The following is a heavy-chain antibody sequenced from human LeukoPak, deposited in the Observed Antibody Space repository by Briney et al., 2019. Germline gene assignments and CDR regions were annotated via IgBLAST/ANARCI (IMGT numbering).Heavy chain of an antibody. J-gene: IGHJ4*02. V-gene: IGHV1-24*01. CDR2: FDPEDGET. D-gene: IGHD6-19*01. Sequence: GASVKVSCKVSGYTLTELSMHWVRQAPGKGLEWMGGFDPEDGETIYAQKFQGRVTITADKSTSTAYMELSSLRSEDTAVYYCARDTGGYSSGCLDYWGQGTLVTVSS. CDR3: ARDTGGYSSGCLDY. CDR1: GYTLTELS.